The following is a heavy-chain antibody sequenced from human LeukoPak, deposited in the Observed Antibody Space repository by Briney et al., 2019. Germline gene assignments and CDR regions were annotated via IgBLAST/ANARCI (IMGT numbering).Heavy chain of an antibody. V-gene: IGHV3-48*04. D-gene: IGHD3-10*01. CDR3: ALNYGSGSYYLPL. Sequence: PGGSLRLSCAASGFTFSSYSMNWVRQAPGKGLEWVSFISSSPSTIYYADSVKGRFTISRDNAKNSLYLQMNSLRAEDTAVYYCALNYGSGSYYLPLWGQGTLVTVSS. CDR1: GFTFSSYS. J-gene: IGHJ4*02. CDR2: ISSSPSTI.